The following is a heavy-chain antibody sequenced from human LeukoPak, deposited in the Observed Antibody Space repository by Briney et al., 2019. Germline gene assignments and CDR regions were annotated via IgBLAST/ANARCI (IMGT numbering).Heavy chain of an antibody. CDR2: ISSSSSTI. Sequence: PGGSLRLSCAASGFTFSSYSMNWVRQAPGKGLEWVSYISSSSSTIYYADSVKGRFTISRDNAKNSLYLQMNSLRAEDTAVYYCAAKTYYYGSGTNRRAFDIWGQGTMVTVSS. CDR1: GFTFSSYS. CDR3: AAKTYYYGSGTNRRAFDI. V-gene: IGHV3-48*04. D-gene: IGHD3-10*01. J-gene: IGHJ3*02.